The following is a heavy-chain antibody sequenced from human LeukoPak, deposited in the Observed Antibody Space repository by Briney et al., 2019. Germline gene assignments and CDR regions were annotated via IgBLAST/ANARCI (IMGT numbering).Heavy chain of an antibody. CDR3: ARAGGYSYGYVFDY. D-gene: IGHD5-18*01. J-gene: IGHJ4*02. CDR1: GGSISSYY. Sequence: PSETLSLTCTLSGGSISSYYWSWIRQPPGKGLEWIGYIYYSGSTNYNPPLKSRVTISVDTSKNQFSLKLSSVTAADTAVYYCARAGGYSYGYVFDYWGQGTLVTVSS. CDR2: IYYSGST. V-gene: IGHV4-59*01.